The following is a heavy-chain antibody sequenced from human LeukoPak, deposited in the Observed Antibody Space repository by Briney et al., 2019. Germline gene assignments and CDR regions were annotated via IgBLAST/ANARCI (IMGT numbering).Heavy chain of an antibody. V-gene: IGHV1-18*01. CDR2: ISAYNGNT. CDR1: GYTFTSYG. J-gene: IGHJ6*02. D-gene: IGHD3-3*01. CDR3: ARVPHSYYDFWSGYSGHYYYYGMDV. Sequence: GASVKVSCKASGYTFTSYGISWVRQAPGQGLEWMGWISAYNGNTNYAQKLQGRVTMTTDTSTSTAYIELRSLRSDDTAVYYCARVPHSYYDFWSGYSGHYYYYGMDVWGQGTTVTVSS.